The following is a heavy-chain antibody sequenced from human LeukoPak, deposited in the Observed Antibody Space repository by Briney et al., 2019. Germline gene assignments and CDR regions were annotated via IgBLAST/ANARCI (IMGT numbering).Heavy chain of an antibody. V-gene: IGHV3-53*01. Sequence: GGSLRLSCAACGFTVSSNYMSWVRQAPGKGLEGVSVIYSGGSTYYPDFVKGRFTISRDNSKNTLYLQMNSLRAEDTAVYYCARGYCSSTSCPHFDYWGQGTLVTVSS. CDR2: IYSGGST. CDR1: GFTVSSNY. CDR3: ARGYCSSTSCPHFDY. J-gene: IGHJ4*02. D-gene: IGHD2-2*01.